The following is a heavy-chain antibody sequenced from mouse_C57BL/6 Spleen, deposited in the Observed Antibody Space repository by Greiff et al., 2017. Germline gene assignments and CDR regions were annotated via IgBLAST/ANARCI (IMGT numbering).Heavy chain of an antibody. CDR3: ARRHYYGSRDWYFDV. CDR2: INPNNGGT. CDR1: GYTFTDYY. V-gene: IGHV1-26*01. D-gene: IGHD1-1*01. Sequence: VQLQQSGPELVKPGASVKISCKASGYTFTDYYMNWVKQSHGKSLEWIGDINPNNGGTSYNQKFKGKATLTVDKSSSTAYMELRSLTSEDSAVYYCARRHYYGSRDWYFDVWGTGTTVTVSS. J-gene: IGHJ1*03.